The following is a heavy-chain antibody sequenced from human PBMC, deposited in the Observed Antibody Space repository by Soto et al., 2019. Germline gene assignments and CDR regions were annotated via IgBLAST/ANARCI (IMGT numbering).Heavy chain of an antibody. CDR2: MFHSGST. Sequence: QVQLQASGPGLVKPSETLSLTCTVSGVSISTYYWSWIRQPPGKGLEWIGYMFHSGSTNYNPSLKSRVTISVDTSKNQFSLKLSSVTAADTAGYYCASGATYSGYVGWGQGTLVTVSS. V-gene: IGHV4-59*01. CDR3: ASGATYSGYVG. J-gene: IGHJ4*02. CDR1: GVSISTYY. D-gene: IGHD5-12*01.